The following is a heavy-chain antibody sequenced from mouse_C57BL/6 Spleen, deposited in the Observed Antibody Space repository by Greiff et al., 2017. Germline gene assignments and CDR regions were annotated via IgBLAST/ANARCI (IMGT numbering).Heavy chain of an antibody. CDR1: GYTFTNYW. Sequence: QVQLQQSGAELVRPGTSVKMSCKASGYTFTNYWIGWAKQRPGHGLEWIGDIYPGGGYTNYNEKFKGKATLTADKSSSTAYMQFSSLTSEDSAIYYCARGYGTPYYAMDYWGQGTSVTVSS. V-gene: IGHV1-63*01. CDR3: ARGYGTPYYAMDY. J-gene: IGHJ4*01. D-gene: IGHD1-1*01. CDR2: IYPGGGYT.